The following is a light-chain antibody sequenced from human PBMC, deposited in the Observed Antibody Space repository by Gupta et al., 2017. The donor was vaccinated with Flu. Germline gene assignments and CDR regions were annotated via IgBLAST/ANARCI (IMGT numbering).Light chain of an antibody. CDR3: MQALQTWT. Sequence: DLVMTQSPLSLPVTPGEPASISCRSSQSLLHSNGYNYLDWYLQKPGQSPQLLIYLGSNRASGVPDRFSGSGSGTEFTLKIIRGEAEDVGVYYCMQALQTWTFGQGTKVEI. CDR2: LGS. CDR1: QSLLHSNGYNY. V-gene: IGKV2-28*01. J-gene: IGKJ1*01.